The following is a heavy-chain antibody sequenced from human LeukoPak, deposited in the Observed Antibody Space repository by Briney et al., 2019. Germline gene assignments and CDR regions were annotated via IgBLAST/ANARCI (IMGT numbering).Heavy chain of an antibody. Sequence: ASVKVSCKASGYTFTSYAMHWVRQAPGQGLEWMGIINPSGGSTSYAQKFQGRVTMTRDTSTSTVYMELGSLRSEDTAVYYCATGYCSGGSCYSGRDFDYWGQGTLVTVSS. CDR3: ATGYCSGGSCYSGRDFDY. D-gene: IGHD2-15*01. CDR2: INPSGGST. V-gene: IGHV1-46*01. J-gene: IGHJ4*02. CDR1: GYTFTSYA.